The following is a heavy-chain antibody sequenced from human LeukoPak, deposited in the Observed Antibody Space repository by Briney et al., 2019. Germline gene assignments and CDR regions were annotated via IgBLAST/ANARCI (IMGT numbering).Heavy chain of an antibody. J-gene: IGHJ4*02. Sequence: GGSLRLSCAASGFTFSNYALSWVRQAPGQGLERVSPIGGSGGSTYYADSVKGRFTISRDNSKNTLYLQMNSLRAEDTAVYYCANQAGTGYWGQGTLVTVSS. CDR1: GFTFSNYA. V-gene: IGHV3-23*01. CDR3: ANQAGTGY. D-gene: IGHD6-19*01. CDR2: IGGSGGST.